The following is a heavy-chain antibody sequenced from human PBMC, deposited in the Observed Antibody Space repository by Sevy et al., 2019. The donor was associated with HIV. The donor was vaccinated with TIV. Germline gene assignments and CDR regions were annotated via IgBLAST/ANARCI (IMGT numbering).Heavy chain of an antibody. Sequence: GGSLRLSCIASGFTFSSYSMNWVRQAPGKGLEWVSSISSSGTYIYYADSMKGPITTSRDNAKNSLFLQVNGLRTEDTAVYYCARDVEDGSGHYYYGVPYSKSAMDVWGQGTTVTVSS. J-gene: IGHJ6*02. CDR3: ARDVEDGSGHYYYGVPYSKSAMDV. D-gene: IGHD3-22*01. V-gene: IGHV3-21*01. CDR1: GFTFSSYS. CDR2: ISSSGTYI.